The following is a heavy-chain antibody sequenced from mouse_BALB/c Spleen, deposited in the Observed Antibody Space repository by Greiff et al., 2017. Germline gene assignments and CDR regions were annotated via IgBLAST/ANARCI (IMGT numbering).Heavy chain of an antibody. CDR3: ARRGYRYDVRDAY. Sequence: VQLQQSGAELVRPGALVKLSCKASGFNIKDYYMHWVKQRPEQGLEWIGWIDPENGNTIYDPKFQGKASITADTFSNTAYLQLSSLTSEDTAVYYRARRGYRYDVRDAYWGQGTLVTVSA. V-gene: IGHV14-1*02. CDR2: IDPENGNT. D-gene: IGHD2-14*01. J-gene: IGHJ3*01. CDR1: GFNIKDYY.